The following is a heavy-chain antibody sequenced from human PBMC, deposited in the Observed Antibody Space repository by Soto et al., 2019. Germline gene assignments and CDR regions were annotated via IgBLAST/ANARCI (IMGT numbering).Heavy chain of an antibody. Sequence: QVQLVQSGAEVQKPGSSVKVSCKASGGTFSSYAISWVRQAPGQGLEWMGGIIPIFGTANYAQKFQGRVTITADESTSTAYMELSSLRSEDTAVYYCARDRTSCSGGSCYSLFGLDYWGQGTLVTVSS. CDR2: IIPIFGTA. V-gene: IGHV1-69*01. CDR3: ARDRTSCSGGSCYSLFGLDY. D-gene: IGHD2-15*01. J-gene: IGHJ4*02. CDR1: GGTFSSYA.